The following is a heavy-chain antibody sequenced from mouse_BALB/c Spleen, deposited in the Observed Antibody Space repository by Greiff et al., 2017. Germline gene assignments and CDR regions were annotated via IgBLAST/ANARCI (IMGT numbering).Heavy chain of an antibody. CDR2: IYPSDSYT. CDR3: TRDRSYLDY. Sequence: QGQLQQSGAELVRPGASVKLSCKASGYTFTSYWINWVKQRPGQGLEWIGNIYPSDSYTNYNQKFKDKATLTVDKSSSTAYMQLSSPTSEDSAVYYCTRDRSYLDYWGQGTTLTVSS. D-gene: IGHD2-14*01. V-gene: IGHV1-69*02. J-gene: IGHJ2*01. CDR1: GYTFTSYW.